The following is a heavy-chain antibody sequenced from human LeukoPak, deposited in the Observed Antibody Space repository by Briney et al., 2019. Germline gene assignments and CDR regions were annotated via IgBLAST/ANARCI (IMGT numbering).Heavy chain of an antibody. CDR1: GGSISSYY. CDR2: IYYSGST. Sequence: SETLSLTCTVSGGSISSYYWSWIRQPPGKGLEWIGYIYYSGSTNYDPSLKSRVTISVDTSKNQFSLKLSSVTAADTAVYYCARHTGGWGSFDYWGQGTLVTVSS. CDR3: ARHTGGWGSFDY. V-gene: IGHV4-59*08. J-gene: IGHJ4*02. D-gene: IGHD7-27*01.